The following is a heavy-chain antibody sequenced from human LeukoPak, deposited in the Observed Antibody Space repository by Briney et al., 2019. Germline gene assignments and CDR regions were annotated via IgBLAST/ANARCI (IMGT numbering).Heavy chain of an antibody. CDR1: GFTFSRYA. D-gene: IGHD3-10*01. CDR3: AIDLLWFGECLDDHWFDP. CDR2: ISGSGHST. J-gene: IGHJ5*02. V-gene: IGHV3-23*01. Sequence: PGGSLRLSCAASGFTFSRYAMRWVRQAPGKGLEWVSDISGSGHSTYYADSVKGRLTISRDNSKNTLYMQMISLRAEDTAVYYWAIDLLWFGECLDDHWFDPWGQGTLVTVSS.